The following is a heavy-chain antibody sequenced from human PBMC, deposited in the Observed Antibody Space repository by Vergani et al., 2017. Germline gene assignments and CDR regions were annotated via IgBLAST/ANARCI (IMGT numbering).Heavy chain of an antibody. J-gene: IGHJ6*03. CDR1: GGSISSGDHC. CDR3: ARVDTQVPATSHFYYMDV. D-gene: IGHD2-2*01. CDR2: IFYSGTT. Sequence: QVQLQESGPGVVKPSQTLSLTFPVPGGSISSGDHCWTWIRQPPGKGLGWIGYIFYSGTTSDNPSLRSHLTISVDESQNQFSLKFTSVTAADTAVYYCARVDTQVPATSHFYYMDVWGKGATVVLSS. V-gene: IGHV4-31*01.